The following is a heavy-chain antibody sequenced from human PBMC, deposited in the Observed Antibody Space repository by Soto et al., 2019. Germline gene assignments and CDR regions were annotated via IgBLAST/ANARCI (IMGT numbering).Heavy chain of an antibody. Sequence: SGPTLVNPTQTLTLTCTFSGFSLSTSGVGVGWIHQPPGKALEWLALIYWNDDKRYSPSLKSRLTITKDTSKNQVVLTMTNMDPVDTATYYCARDDFWSGYSSYYFDYWGQGTLVTVSS. CDR1: GFSLSTSGVG. CDR2: IYWNDDK. D-gene: IGHD3-3*01. J-gene: IGHJ4*02. V-gene: IGHV2-5*01. CDR3: ARDDFWSGYSSYYFDY.